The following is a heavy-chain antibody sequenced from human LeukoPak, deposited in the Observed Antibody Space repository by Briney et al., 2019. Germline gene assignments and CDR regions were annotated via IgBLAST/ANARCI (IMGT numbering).Heavy chain of an antibody. D-gene: IGHD6-19*01. Sequence: GGSLRLSCAASGFTFSSYGMHWVRQAPGKGLEWVAVIWYDGSNKYYADSVKGRFTISRDNSKNTLYLQMNSLRAEDTAVYYCARVRSGRTNNWFDPWGQGTLVTVSS. CDR3: ARVRSGRTNNWFDP. J-gene: IGHJ5*02. CDR2: IWYDGSNK. CDR1: GFTFSSYG. V-gene: IGHV3-33*01.